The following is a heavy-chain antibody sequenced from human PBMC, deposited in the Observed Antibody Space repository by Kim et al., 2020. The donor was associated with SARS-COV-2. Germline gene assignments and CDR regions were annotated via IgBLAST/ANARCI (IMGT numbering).Heavy chain of an antibody. CDR1: GFTFSSYS. CDR2: ISSSSSYK. V-gene: IGHV3-21*01. Sequence: GGSLRLSCAASGFTFSSYSMNWVRQAPGKGLEWVSSISSSSSYKYYADSVKGRFTISRDNAKNSLYLQMNSLRAEDTAVYYCARSLNYYREPGAFDIWGQGTMVTVSS. CDR3: ARSLNYYREPGAFDI. D-gene: IGHD3-22*01. J-gene: IGHJ3*02.